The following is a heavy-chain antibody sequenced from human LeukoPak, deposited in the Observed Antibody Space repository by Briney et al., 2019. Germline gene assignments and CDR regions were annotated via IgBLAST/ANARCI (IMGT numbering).Heavy chain of an antibody. Sequence: PSETLSLTCTVSGVSISSSNSYWGWIRQPPGKGLEWIGSIYYSGNTYYNASLKSQVSISIDTSKNQFSLRLTSVTAADTAVYYCTRNSGWYGVSWGQGTLVTVSS. CDR2: IYYSGNT. D-gene: IGHD6-19*01. CDR3: TRNSGWYGVS. CDR1: GVSISSSNSY. V-gene: IGHV4-39*01. J-gene: IGHJ4*02.